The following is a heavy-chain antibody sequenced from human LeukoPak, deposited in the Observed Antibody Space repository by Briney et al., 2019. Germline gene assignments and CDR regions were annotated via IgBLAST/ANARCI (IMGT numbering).Heavy chain of an antibody. Sequence: AAVEVSCTVSGYTLTELSMHWVRQAPGKGLEWMGGFDPEDGETIYAQKFQGRVTMTEDTSTDTAYMELSSLRSEDTAVYYCATGRETYYYDSSGYYYLVHWGQGTLVTVSS. D-gene: IGHD3-22*01. CDR2: FDPEDGET. CDR3: ATGRETYYYDSSGYYYLVH. CDR1: GYTLTELS. V-gene: IGHV1-24*01. J-gene: IGHJ4*02.